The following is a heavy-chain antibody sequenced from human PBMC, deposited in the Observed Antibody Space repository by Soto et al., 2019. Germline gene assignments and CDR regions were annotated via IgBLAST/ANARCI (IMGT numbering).Heavy chain of an antibody. V-gene: IGHV4-59*01. CDR3: ARGYYDSWSGYSKNYYYYYMDV. J-gene: IGHJ6*03. CDR1: GGSISSYY. CDR2: IYYSGST. D-gene: IGHD3-3*01. Sequence: QVQLQESGPGLVKPSETLSLTCTVSGGSISSYYWSWIRQPPGKGLEWIGYIYYSGSTNYNPSLKSRATISVDTSKNQFSLKLSSVTAADTAVYYCARGYYDSWSGYSKNYYYYYMDVWGKGTTVTVSS.